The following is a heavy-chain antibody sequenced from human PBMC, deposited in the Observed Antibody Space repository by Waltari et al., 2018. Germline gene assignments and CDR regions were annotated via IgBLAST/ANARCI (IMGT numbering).Heavy chain of an antibody. J-gene: IGHJ3*02. CDR1: GFTVSSNY. D-gene: IGHD2-2*01. Sequence: EVQLVESGGGLVQPGGSLRLSCAASGFTVSSNYMSWVRQAPGKGLEWVSVIYSGGSTYSADAVKGRFTIARHKSKNTVYLQMNSLRAEDTAVYYCARAEYCSSTSCYHGLAVDIWGQGTMVTVSS. CDR3: ARAEYCSSTSCYHGLAVDI. V-gene: IGHV3-53*04. CDR2: IYSGGST.